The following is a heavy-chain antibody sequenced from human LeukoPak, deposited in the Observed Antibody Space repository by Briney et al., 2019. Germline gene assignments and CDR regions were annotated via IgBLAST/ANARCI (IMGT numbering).Heavy chain of an antibody. CDR2: INSDGSST. Sequence: GGSLKLSCAASGFTFSSYWMHWVRQAPGKGLVWVSRINSDGSSTSYADSVKGRFTISRDNAKNTLYLQMNSLRAEDTAVYYCASGYTYYYYYMDVWGKGTTVTVSS. CDR1: GFTFSSYW. CDR3: ASGYTYYYYYMDV. J-gene: IGHJ6*03. D-gene: IGHD5-12*01. V-gene: IGHV3-74*01.